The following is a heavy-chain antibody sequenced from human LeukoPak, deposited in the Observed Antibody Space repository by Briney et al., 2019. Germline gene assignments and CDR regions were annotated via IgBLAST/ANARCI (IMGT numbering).Heavy chain of an antibody. D-gene: IGHD6-13*01. CDR1: GGSISSYY. J-gene: IGHJ5*02. Sequence: SETLSLTCTVSGGSISSYYWSWIRQPPGKGLEWIGYIYSSGSTNYNPSLKSRVTISVDTSKNQFSLKLSSVTAADTAVYYCARDLFTSSWYRWFDPWGQGTLVTVSS. V-gene: IGHV4-59*01. CDR3: ARDLFTSSWYRWFDP. CDR2: IYSSGST.